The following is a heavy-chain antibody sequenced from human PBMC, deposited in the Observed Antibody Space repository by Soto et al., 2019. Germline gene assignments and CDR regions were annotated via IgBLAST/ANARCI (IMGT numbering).Heavy chain of an antibody. CDR2: VSASGDRT. CDR1: GLSFKTYA. Sequence: EQLLDSGGDLVQPGGSLRLSCVASGLSFKTYAMAWVRQAPGKGLEAVAGVSASGDRTYFADSVEGRFTISRDNSRNTLFLEMKNLRADDTAVYYCAKDPNSSSYYYYMDVWGKGTTVTVSS. J-gene: IGHJ6*03. V-gene: IGHV3-23*01. CDR3: AKDPNSSSYYYYMDV. D-gene: IGHD6-6*01.